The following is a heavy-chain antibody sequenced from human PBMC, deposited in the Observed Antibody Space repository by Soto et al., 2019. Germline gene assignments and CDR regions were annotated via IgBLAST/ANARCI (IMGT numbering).Heavy chain of an antibody. J-gene: IGHJ4*02. D-gene: IGHD3-22*01. V-gene: IGHV1-69*02. Sequence: QVQLVKSGAEVKKPGSSVKVTCKASGGTFSNYTISWVQQAPGQGLKWMGRIIPILGIANYAQKFQGRVTITADKSTSTAYMELSSLRSEDTAVYYCASGEDSSAYYYPVDYWGQGTLVTVSS. CDR3: ASGEDSSAYYYPVDY. CDR2: IIPILGIA. CDR1: GGTFSNYT.